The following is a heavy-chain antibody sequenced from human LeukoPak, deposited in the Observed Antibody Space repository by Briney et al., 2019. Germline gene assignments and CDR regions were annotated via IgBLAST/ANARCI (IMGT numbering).Heavy chain of an antibody. CDR1: GYTFTGYY. CDR2: INPNSGGT. D-gene: IGHD3-22*01. J-gene: IGHJ4*02. CDR3: ARLPGGYYDSSN. V-gene: IGHV1-2*02. Sequence: ASVKVSCKASGYTFTGYYMHWARQAPGQGLEWMGWINPNSGGTNYAQKFQGRVTMTRDTSISTAYMELSRLRSDDTAVYYCARLPGGYYDSSNWGQGTLVTVSS.